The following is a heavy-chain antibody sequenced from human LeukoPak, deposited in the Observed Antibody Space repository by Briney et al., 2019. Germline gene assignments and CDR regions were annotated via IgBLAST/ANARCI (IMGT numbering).Heavy chain of an antibody. CDR2: IYTSGGT. CDR3: ARLTRLSTSPDRYYLDY. CDR1: GDSISSYY. V-gene: IGHV4-4*09. D-gene: IGHD6-6*01. Sequence: PSETLSLTCTVSGDSISSYYWSWTRQPPGKGLEWIGYIYTSGGTNYIPSLKGQVTILIDTSKNQFSLKLSSVTAADSAVYYCARLTRLSTSPDRYYLDYWGQGTLVTVSS. J-gene: IGHJ4*02.